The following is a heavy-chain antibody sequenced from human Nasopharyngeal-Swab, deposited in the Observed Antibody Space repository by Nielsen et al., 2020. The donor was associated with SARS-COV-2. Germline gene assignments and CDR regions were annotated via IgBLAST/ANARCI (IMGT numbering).Heavy chain of an antibody. V-gene: IGHV3-7*01. CDR1: GFTSSSSW. Sequence: GSLRLSCAASGFTSSSSWMSWVRHAPRKGLEWVANIKQDGSEKHYVDSVKGRFTISRDNAKNALYLQMNSLRAQDTAVYYCARGQGVPAGIRYTWFDPWGQGTLVTVSS. J-gene: IGHJ5*02. D-gene: IGHD2-2*01. CDR3: ARGQGVPAGIRYTWFDP. CDR2: IKQDGSEK.